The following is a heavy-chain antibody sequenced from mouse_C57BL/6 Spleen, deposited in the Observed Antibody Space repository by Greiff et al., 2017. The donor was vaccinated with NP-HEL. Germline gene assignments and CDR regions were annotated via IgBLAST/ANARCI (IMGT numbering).Heavy chain of an antibody. CDR1: GYTFTSYW. Sequence: VQLQESGAELMKPGASVKLSCKASGYTFTSYWMQWVKQRPGQGLEWIGEIDPSDSYTNYNQKFKGKATLTVDTSSSTAYMQLSSLTSEDSAVYYCARPYDGYSFAYWGQGTLVTVSA. CDR3: ARPYDGYSFAY. D-gene: IGHD2-3*01. CDR2: IDPSDSYT. J-gene: IGHJ3*01. V-gene: IGHV1-50*01.